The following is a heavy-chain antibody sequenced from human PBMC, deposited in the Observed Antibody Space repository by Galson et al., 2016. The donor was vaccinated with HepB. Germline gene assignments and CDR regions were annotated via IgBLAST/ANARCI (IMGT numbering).Heavy chain of an antibody. D-gene: IGHD1-26*01. V-gene: IGHV3-7*01. CDR1: GFTFSTYW. Sequence: SLRLSCAASGFTFSTYWMCWVRQAPGKGLEWVAGIKQDGSEKYYVDSVKGRFTISRDNAKDSLSLQMNSLRAEDTAVYYCARASGDGAYWGQGTLVTVSS. J-gene: IGHJ4*02. CDR3: ARASGDGAY. CDR2: IKQDGSEK.